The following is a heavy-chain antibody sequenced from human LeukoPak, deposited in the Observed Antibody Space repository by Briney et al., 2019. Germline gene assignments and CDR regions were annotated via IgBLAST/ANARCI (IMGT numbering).Heavy chain of an antibody. J-gene: IGHJ4*02. Sequence: GGSLRLSCAASGFTVSSNYMSWVRQAPGKGLEWVSYISSSGSTIYYADSVKGRFTISRDNAKNSLYLQMNSLRAEDTAVYYCARGPYYYGSGKHWGQGTLVTVSS. CDR2: ISSSGSTI. CDR3: ARGPYYYGSGKH. CDR1: GFTVSSNY. D-gene: IGHD3-10*01. V-gene: IGHV3-11*01.